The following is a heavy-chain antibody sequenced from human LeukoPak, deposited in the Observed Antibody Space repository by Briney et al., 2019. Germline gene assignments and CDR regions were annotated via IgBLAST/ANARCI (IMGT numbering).Heavy chain of an antibody. CDR2: IYYSGST. J-gene: IGHJ6*03. CDR3: ARATEAAAGENYYYYMDV. CDR1: GGSISSSSYY. D-gene: IGHD6-13*01. Sequence: PSETLSLTCTVSGGSISSSSYYWGWIRQPPGKGLEWIGSIYYSGSTYYNPSLKSRVTISVDTSKNQFSLKLSSVTAADTAVYYCARATEAAAGENYYYYMDVWGKGTTVTVSS. V-gene: IGHV4-39*07.